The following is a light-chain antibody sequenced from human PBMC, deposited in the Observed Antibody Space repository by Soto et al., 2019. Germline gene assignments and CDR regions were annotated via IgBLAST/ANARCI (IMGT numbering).Light chain of an antibody. J-gene: IGLJ1*01. CDR1: STDVGGYNA. CDR3: NSFRVSHLYV. V-gene: IGLV2-14*01. Sequence: QSVLSRPASVSVSPGQTITISCTGTSTDVGGYNAVSWYQHHPGKAPKPIIYEVTHRPSGVSDRFSASKSGNTASLTISGLQAEDEADYYCNSFRVSHLYVFGTGTKVTVL. CDR2: EVT.